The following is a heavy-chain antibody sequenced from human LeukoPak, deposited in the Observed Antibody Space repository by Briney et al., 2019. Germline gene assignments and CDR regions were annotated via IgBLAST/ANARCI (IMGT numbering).Heavy chain of an antibody. V-gene: IGHV4-59*01. CDR1: GGSISSYY. D-gene: IGHD6-13*01. J-gene: IGHJ6*02. Sequence: SETLSLTCTVSGGSISSYYWSWIRQPPGKGLEWIGYIYYSGSTNYNPSLKSRVTISVDTSKNQFSLKLSSVTAADTAVYYCATSMIAAPSGMDVWGQGTTVTVSS. CDR2: IYYSGST. CDR3: ATSMIAAPSGMDV.